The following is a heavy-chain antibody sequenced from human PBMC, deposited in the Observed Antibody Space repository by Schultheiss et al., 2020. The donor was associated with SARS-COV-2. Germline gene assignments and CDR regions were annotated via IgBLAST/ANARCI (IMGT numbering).Heavy chain of an antibody. D-gene: IGHD5-18*01. CDR2: IYHSGST. CDR3: ARQGDTAMVVGRNWFDP. J-gene: IGHJ5*02. CDR1: GGSISSNGPY. V-gene: IGHV4-39*01. Sequence: SETLSLTCIVSGGSISSNGPYWGWIRQPPGKGLEWIGEIYHSGSTNYNPSLKSRVTISVDTSKNQFSLKLSSVTAADTAVYYCARQGDTAMVVGRNWFDPWGQGTLVTVSS.